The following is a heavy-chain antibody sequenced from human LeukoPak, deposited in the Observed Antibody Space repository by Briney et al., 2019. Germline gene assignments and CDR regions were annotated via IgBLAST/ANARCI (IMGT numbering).Heavy chain of an antibody. CDR2: ISTSGST. Sequence: SQTLSLTCTVSGGSISSGSYYWSWIRQPAGKGLEWIGRISTSGSTNYNPSLKSRVTISVDTSKNQFSLKLSSVTAADTAVYYCARGTGYYYGSGKRNYFDYWGQGTLVTVSS. CDR1: GGSISSGSYY. J-gene: IGHJ4*02. CDR3: ARGTGYYYGSGKRNYFDY. D-gene: IGHD3-10*01. V-gene: IGHV4-61*02.